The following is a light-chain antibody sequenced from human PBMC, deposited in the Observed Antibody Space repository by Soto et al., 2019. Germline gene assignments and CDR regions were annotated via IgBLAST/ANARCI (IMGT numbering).Light chain of an antibody. J-gene: IGKJ3*01. CDR3: QQSFNLHTFA. CDR2: GAS. CDR1: QDIGSS. V-gene: IGKV1-39*01. Sequence: DIQMTQSPSTLSASVGDRVTITCRASQDIGSSLNWYQHKLGKAXKLLIFGASDLRGGVPSRFSGSVSGTDFSLTISSLQPEDFATYYCQQSFNLHTFAFAPGTKVDIK.